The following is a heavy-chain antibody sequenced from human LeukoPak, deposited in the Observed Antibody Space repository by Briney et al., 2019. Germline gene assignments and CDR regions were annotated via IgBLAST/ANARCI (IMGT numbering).Heavy chain of an antibody. CDR1: GFTFSPYT. Sequence: PGGSLRLSCAASGFTFSPYTMHWFRQPPGKGLEWISYINTGSSTIYYADSVKGRFTISRDNSKNTLYLQMNSLRAEDTAVYYCAKDREITLLWFGELFVNQPAPDVEEPDAFDIWGQGTMVTVSS. V-gene: IGHV3-48*01. CDR2: INTGSSTI. D-gene: IGHD3-10*01. J-gene: IGHJ3*02. CDR3: AKDREITLLWFGELFVNQPAPDVEEPDAFDI.